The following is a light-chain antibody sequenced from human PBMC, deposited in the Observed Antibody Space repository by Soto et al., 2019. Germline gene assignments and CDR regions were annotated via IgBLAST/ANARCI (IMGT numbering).Light chain of an antibody. V-gene: IGKV3-11*01. CDR1: QSVGSE. J-gene: IGKJ3*01. Sequence: EIVMTQSPATLCVSPGERSTLSCRASQSVGSELAWYQQRPGQAPSLLIYDASNRASGIPARFSGSGSGTDFTLTISSLEPEDFAVYYCQHRNNKPFSFGPGTKVDIK. CDR3: QHRNNKPFS. CDR2: DAS.